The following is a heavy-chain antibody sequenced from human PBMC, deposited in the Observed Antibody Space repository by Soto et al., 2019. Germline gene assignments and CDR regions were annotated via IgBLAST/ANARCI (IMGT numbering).Heavy chain of an antibody. V-gene: IGHV3-23*01. J-gene: IGHJ4*02. CDR2: ISGSGGST. CDR1: GFTFSSYA. CDR3: AIPQGLRPWYFFDC. Sequence: GGSLRLSCAASGFTFSSYAMSWVRQAPGKGLEWVSAISGSGGSTYYADSVKGRFTISRDNSKNTLYLQMNSLRAEDTAVYYCAIPQGLRPWYFFDCLGQGTLVTVSS. D-gene: IGHD2-21*02.